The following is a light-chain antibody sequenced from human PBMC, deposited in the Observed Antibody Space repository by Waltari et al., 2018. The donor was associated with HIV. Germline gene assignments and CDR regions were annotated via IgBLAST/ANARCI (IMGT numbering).Light chain of an antibody. CDR2: RTN. CDR3: AAWDDGLSGPV. J-gene: IGLJ3*02. V-gene: IGLV1-47*01. Sequence: QSVLTQPPSASGTPGQRVTTPCSGSSPNIGSNYVYWYPHLPGTAPKPPNYRTNQRPSGVPDRFSGSNSGTSASLAITGLRSEDEADYYCAAWDDGLSGPVFGGGTKLTVL. CDR1: SPNIGSNY.